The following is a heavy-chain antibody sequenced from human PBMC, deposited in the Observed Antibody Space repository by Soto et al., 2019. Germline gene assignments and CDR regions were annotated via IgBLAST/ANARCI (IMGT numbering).Heavy chain of an antibody. CDR3: ARLPHDSRAVGY. D-gene: IGHD3-22*01. V-gene: IGHV1-2*02. J-gene: IGHJ4*02. CDR2: IDPRSGGT. CDR1: GYTFTAYY. Sequence: ASVKVSCKPSGYTFTAYYIHWVRQAPGQGLECMGWIDPRSGGTNYAQKFQGRVTMTRDTSISTAYMELSRLRSDDTAVYYCARLPHDSRAVGYWGQGTLVTVSS.